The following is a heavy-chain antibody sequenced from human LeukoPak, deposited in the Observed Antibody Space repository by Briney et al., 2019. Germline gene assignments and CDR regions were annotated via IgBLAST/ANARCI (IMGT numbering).Heavy chain of an antibody. Sequence: GGSLRLSCAASGFTFSSYWMHWVRQAPGKGLVWVSRINSDGSSTSYADSVKGRFTISRDNAKNTLYLQMNSLRAEDTAVYSCARELVSQLLGFDYWGQGTLVTVSS. J-gene: IGHJ4*02. CDR3: ARELVSQLLGFDY. CDR2: INSDGSST. V-gene: IGHV3-74*01. CDR1: GFTFSSYW. D-gene: IGHD1-26*01.